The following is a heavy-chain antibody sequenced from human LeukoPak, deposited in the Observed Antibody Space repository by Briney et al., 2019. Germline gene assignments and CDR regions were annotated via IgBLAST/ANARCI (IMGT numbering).Heavy chain of an antibody. Sequence: QPGGSLRLSCAASGFTFSSYTMNWVRQAPGKGLEWVSTISDNAHGADTHYADSVKGRFTISRDNSRNTLYLEMRSLKPGDTAVYYCAKGLLAGSGSYCDHWGQGILVTVSS. CDR1: GFTFSSYT. CDR2: ISDNAHGADT. CDR3: AKGLLAGSGSYCDH. D-gene: IGHD3-10*01. V-gene: IGHV3-23*01. J-gene: IGHJ4*02.